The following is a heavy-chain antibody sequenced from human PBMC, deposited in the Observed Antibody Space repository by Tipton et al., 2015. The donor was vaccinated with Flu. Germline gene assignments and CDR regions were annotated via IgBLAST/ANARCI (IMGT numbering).Heavy chain of an antibody. D-gene: IGHD7-27*01. CDR1: GFTFSSYE. CDR3: ATLTGDDY. CDR2: TSSTGTTV. V-gene: IGHV3-48*03. J-gene: IGHJ4*02. Sequence: VQLVQSGGGVVQPGRSLRLSCAASGFTFSSYEMNWVRLAPGKGLEWLSYTSSTGTTVSYADSVKGRFTISRDNARNALYLQMNSLRAEDTAVYYCATLTGDDYWGQGDLVTVSS.